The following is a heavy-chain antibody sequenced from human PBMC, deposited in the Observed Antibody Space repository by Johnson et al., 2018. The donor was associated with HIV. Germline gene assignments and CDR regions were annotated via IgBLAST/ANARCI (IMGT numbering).Heavy chain of an antibody. D-gene: IGHD1-26*01. CDR1: GFTFDDYG. CDR2: INWNGGST. J-gene: IGHJ3*02. Sequence: VQLVESGGGVVRPGGSLRLSCAASGFTFDDYGMSWVRQAPGKGLEWISGINWNGGSTGYADSVKGRFTISRDNSKNTLYLKMNSLRAEDTAVYYCAKLRSGSYAVDAFDIWDQGTMVIVSS. V-gene: IGHV3-20*04. CDR3: AKLRSGSYAVDAFDI.